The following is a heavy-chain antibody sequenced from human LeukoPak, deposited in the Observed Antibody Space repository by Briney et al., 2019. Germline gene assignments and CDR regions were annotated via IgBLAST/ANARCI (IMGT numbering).Heavy chain of an antibody. V-gene: IGHV1-69*13. CDR2: IIPIFGTA. CDR1: GYTFTGYY. CDR3: ARGKTYYDFWSGYRYGMDV. Sequence: GASVKVSCKASGYTFTGYYMHWVRQAPGQGLEWMGGIIPIFGTANYAQKFQGRVTITADESTSTAYMELSSLRSEDTAVYYCARGKTYYDFWSGYRYGMDVWGQGTTVTVSS. J-gene: IGHJ6*02. D-gene: IGHD3-3*01.